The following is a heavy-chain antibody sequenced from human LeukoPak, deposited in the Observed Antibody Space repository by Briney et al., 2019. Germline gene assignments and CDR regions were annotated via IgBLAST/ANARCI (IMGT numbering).Heavy chain of an antibody. CDR3: AREWGLIAVAGGPGY. J-gene: IGHJ4*02. CDR2: MNQDGSER. D-gene: IGHD6-19*01. CDR1: GFTFSTYA. Sequence: GGSLRLSCAASGFTFSTYAMSWVRQAPGKGLEWVANMNQDGSERDYVDSVKGRFTISRDNARNSLYLQMSSLRAEDTALYFCAREWGLIAVAGGPGYWGQGTPVTVSS. V-gene: IGHV3-7*01.